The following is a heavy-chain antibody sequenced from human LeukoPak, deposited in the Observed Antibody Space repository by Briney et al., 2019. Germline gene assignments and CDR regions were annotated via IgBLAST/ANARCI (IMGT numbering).Heavy chain of an antibody. V-gene: IGHV4-30-2*01. J-gene: IGHJ6*02. Sequence: PSQTLSLTCAVSGGSISSGGYPWSWLRQPPGMGLEWIGYIYHSGCTYYNPSLKSRVTISVDRSKNQFSLKLSSVTAADTAVYYCARGYYYYGMDVWGQGTTVTVSS. CDR3: ARGYYYYGMDV. CDR1: GGSISSGGYP. CDR2: IYHSGCT.